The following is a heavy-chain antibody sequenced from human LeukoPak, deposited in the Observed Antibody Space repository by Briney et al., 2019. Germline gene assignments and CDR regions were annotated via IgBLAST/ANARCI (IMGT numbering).Heavy chain of an antibody. V-gene: IGHV3-74*01. CDR3: ARGKYYYVSSGVGAFDI. CDR2: INSDGSST. CDR1: GFTFSSYW. D-gene: IGHD3-22*01. Sequence: GGSLRLSCAASGFTFSSYWMHWVRQAPGKGLVWVSRINSDGSSTSYADSVKGRFTISRDNAKNTLYLQMNSLRAEDTAVYYCARGKYYYVSSGVGAFDIWGQGTMVTVSS. J-gene: IGHJ3*02.